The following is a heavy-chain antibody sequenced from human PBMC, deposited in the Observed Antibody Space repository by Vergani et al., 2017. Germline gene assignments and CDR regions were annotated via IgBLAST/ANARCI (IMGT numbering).Heavy chain of an antibody. Sequence: EVQLVESGGGLVQPGGSLRLSCAASGFTFSSYWMSWVRQAPGKGLEWVAKIKQDGSEKDYVDSVKGRFTISRNNAKNSLYLQMNSMRAEDTAVYYCAREGPLYNWIHFDYWGQGTLVTFSS. J-gene: IGHJ4*02. D-gene: IGHD1-1*01. V-gene: IGHV3-7*01. CDR2: IKQDGSEK. CDR3: AREGPLYNWIHFDY. CDR1: GFTFSSYW.